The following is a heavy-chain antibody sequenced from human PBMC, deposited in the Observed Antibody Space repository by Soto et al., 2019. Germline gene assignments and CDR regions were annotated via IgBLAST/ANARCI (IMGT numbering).Heavy chain of an antibody. V-gene: IGHV4-4*02. D-gene: IGHD3-22*01. Sequence: QVQLQESGPGLVRPSGTLSLTCAVSGDSIIGTGWWSWVRQSPGKGLDWIGEVYHSGATNYNPSLQSRVTISVDTSRNQFSMTLGSVTAADTAVYYCVITGYYSLDVWGQGNTVTVSS. J-gene: IGHJ6*02. CDR1: GDSIIGTGW. CDR3: VITGYYSLDV. CDR2: VYHSGAT.